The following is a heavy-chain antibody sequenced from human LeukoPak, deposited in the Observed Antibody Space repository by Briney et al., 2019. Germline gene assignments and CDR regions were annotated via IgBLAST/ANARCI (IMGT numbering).Heavy chain of an antibody. V-gene: IGHV3-21*01. J-gene: IGHJ4*02. CDR1: GFTSSSYS. CDR3: ARGDSSGYYPYYFDY. CDR2: ISSSSSYI. D-gene: IGHD3-22*01. Sequence: GGSLRLSCAASGFTSSSYSMNWVRQVPGKGLEWVSSISSSSSYIYYADSVKGRFTISRDNAKNSLYLQMNSLRAEDTAVYYCARGDSSGYYPYYFDYWGQGTLVTVSS.